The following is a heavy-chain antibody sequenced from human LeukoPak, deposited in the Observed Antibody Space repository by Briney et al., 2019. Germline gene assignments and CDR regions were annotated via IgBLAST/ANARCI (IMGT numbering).Heavy chain of an antibody. Sequence: GASVKVSCKASGYTFSAYYIHWVRQAPGHGLEWMGWINPDSGGTNYAQKFQGRVTMTRDTSISTAYMELSRLRSDDTAMYYCARDKLGLGELSLYDQWGQGTLVTVFS. D-gene: IGHD3-16*02. J-gene: IGHJ5*02. CDR3: ARDKLGLGELSLYDQ. V-gene: IGHV1-2*02. CDR1: GYTFSAYY. CDR2: INPDSGGT.